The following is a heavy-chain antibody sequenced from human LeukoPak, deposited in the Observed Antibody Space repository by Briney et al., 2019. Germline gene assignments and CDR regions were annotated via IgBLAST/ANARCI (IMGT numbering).Heavy chain of an antibody. V-gene: IGHV3-74*01. J-gene: IGHJ1*01. Sequence: GGSLRLSCAASGFTFSSYWMHWVRQAPGKGLVWVSRIKSDGSTNYADSVKGRFTISRDNAKNTVSLQMNSLRAEDTGVYYCARAPSEIGGYYPEYFRHWGQVTLVTVSS. D-gene: IGHD3-22*01. CDR2: IKSDGST. CDR1: GFTFSSYW. CDR3: ARAPSEIGGYYPEYFRH.